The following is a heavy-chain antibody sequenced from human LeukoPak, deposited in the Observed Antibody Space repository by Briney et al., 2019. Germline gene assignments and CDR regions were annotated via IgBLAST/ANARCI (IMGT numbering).Heavy chain of an antibody. CDR3: AQTPGGGYYYGRDY. D-gene: IGHD3-22*01. CDR1: GGSFSGYY. V-gene: IGHV4-34*01. J-gene: IGHJ4*02. Sequence: SETLSLTCAVYGGSFSGYYWSWIRQPPGKGLEWIGEVNHSGSTNYNPSLKSRVTISVDTSKNQFSLKLSSVTAADTAVYYCAQTPGGGYYYGRDYWGQGTLVTVSS. CDR2: VNHSGST.